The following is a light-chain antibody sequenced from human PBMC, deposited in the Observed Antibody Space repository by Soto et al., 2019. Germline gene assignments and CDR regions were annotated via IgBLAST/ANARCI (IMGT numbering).Light chain of an antibody. Sequence: EIVLTKSPGTLSLSPGERATLSCRASQSVDSNYLAWYQQKRGQAPRLLIYGACSRATGLADRLSGVGYGQDCKLNISRLEHESVAGSCRQLYYSGMFGQGNKVDIK. CDR1: QSVDSNY. CDR3: QLYYSGM. J-gene: IGKJ1*01. V-gene: IGKV3-20*01. CDR2: GAC.